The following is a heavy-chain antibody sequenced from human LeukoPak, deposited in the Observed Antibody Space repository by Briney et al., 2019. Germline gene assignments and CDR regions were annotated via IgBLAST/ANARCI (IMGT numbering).Heavy chain of an antibody. Sequence: GGSLRLSCAASGFTFSSYWMHWVRQAPGKGLVWVSRINSDGSSTSYADSVKGRFTISRDNAKNTLYLQMNSLRAEDTAVYYCARVYCSSTSCLLAAFDIWGQGTMVTVSS. D-gene: IGHD2-2*01. V-gene: IGHV3-74*01. CDR1: GFTFSSYW. CDR2: INSDGSST. CDR3: ARVYCSSTSCLLAAFDI. J-gene: IGHJ3*02.